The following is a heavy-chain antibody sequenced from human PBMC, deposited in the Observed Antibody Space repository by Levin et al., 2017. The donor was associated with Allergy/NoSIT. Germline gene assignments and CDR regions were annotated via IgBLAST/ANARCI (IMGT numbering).Heavy chain of an antibody. D-gene: IGHD1-7*01. CDR2: IWYDGSNK. CDR3: AREGTGTTSAYLDY. CDR1: GFTFSSYG. Sequence: GESLKISCAASGFTFSSYGMHWVRQAPGKGLEWVAVIWYDGSNKYYADSVKGRFTISRDNSKNTLYLQMNSLRAEDTAVYYCAREGTGTTSAYLDYWGQGTLVTVSS. V-gene: IGHV3-33*01. J-gene: IGHJ4*02.